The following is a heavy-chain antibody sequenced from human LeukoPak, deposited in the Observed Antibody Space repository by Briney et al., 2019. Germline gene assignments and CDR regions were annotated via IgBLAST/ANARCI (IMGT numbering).Heavy chain of an antibody. CDR3: AGGEYYYGSGSYQEYYFDY. Sequence: ASETLSLTCTVSGGSISSYYWSWIRQPAGKGLESIGRIYTSGSTNYNPSLKRRVTMSVDTSKNQFSLKLSSVTAADTAVYYCAGGEYYYGSGSYQEYYFDYWGQGTLVTVSS. V-gene: IGHV4-4*07. D-gene: IGHD3-10*01. J-gene: IGHJ4*02. CDR2: IYTSGST. CDR1: GGSISSYY.